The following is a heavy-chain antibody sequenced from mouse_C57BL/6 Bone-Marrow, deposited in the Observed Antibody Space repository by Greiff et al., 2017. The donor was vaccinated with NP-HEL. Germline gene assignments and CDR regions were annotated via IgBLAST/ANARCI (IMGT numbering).Heavy chain of an antibody. Sequence: EVKLMESGGDLVKPGGSLKLSCAASGFTFSSYGMSWVRQTPDKRLEWVATISSGGSYTYYTDSVKGRFTISRDNAKNTLYLQMSSLKSEDTAMYYCASFGYYYAMDYWGQGTSVTVSS. V-gene: IGHV5-6*01. D-gene: IGHD2-2*01. J-gene: IGHJ4*01. CDR3: ASFGYYYAMDY. CDR2: ISSGGSYT. CDR1: GFTFSSYG.